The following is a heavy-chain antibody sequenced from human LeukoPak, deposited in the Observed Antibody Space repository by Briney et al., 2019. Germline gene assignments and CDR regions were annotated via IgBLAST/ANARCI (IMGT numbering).Heavy chain of an antibody. D-gene: IGHD3-10*01. J-gene: IGHJ5*02. CDR1: GYTFTSYG. CDR2: ISAYNGNT. Sequence: ASVKVSCKASGYTFTSYGISWVRQAPGQGLEWMGWISAYNGNTNYAQKLQGRVTMTTDTSTSTAYMELRSLRSDDTAVYYCARDLPQIGSRRGYWFDPWRQGTLVTVSS. CDR3: ARDLPQIGSRRGYWFDP. V-gene: IGHV1-18*01.